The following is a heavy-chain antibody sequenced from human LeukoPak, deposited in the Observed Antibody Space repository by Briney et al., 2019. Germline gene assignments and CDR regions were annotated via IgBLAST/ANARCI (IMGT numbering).Heavy chain of an antibody. J-gene: IGHJ4*02. Sequence: GESLKISCKGSGYSFTSYWISWARQMPGKGLEWMGRIDPSDSYTNYSPSFQGHVTISADKSISTAYLQWSSLKASDTAMYYCARHGELWLPKTYYFDYWGQGTLVTVSS. CDR2: IDPSDSYT. CDR3: ARHGELWLPKTYYFDY. D-gene: IGHD5-18*01. V-gene: IGHV5-10-1*01. CDR1: GYSFTSYW.